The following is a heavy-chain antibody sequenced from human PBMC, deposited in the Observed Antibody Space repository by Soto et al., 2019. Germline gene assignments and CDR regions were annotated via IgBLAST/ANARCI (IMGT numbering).Heavy chain of an antibody. CDR2: INQDGSEK. V-gene: IGHV3-7*04. D-gene: IGHD4-4*01. Sequence: EVQLVESGGGLVQPGGSLRLSCAASGFTFNRYWMKWVRQAPGRGLAWMGNINQDGSEKHYVDSVKGRFTISRDNAKDSVYLQMNILKAEDTAMYYCARGGYDYSNPFDYWGQGTLVTVSS. CDR1: GFTFNRYW. J-gene: IGHJ4*02. CDR3: ARGGYDYSNPFDY.